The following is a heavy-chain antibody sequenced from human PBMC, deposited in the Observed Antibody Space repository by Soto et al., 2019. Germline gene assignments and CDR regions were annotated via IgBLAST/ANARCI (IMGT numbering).Heavy chain of an antibody. V-gene: IGHV1-69*13. Sequence: SVKVSIKASGGTFSSYAISWVRQAPGQGLEWMGGIIPIFGTANYAQKFQGRVTITADESTSTAYMELNSLRDEDTAVYYCARLSIAAAGTFGMDVWGQGNTVTVSS. CDR1: GGTFSSYA. CDR3: ARLSIAAAGTFGMDV. D-gene: IGHD6-13*01. J-gene: IGHJ6*02. CDR2: IIPIFGTA.